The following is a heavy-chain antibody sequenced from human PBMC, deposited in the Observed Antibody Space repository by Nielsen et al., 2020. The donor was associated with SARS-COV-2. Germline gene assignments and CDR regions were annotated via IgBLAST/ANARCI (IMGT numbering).Heavy chain of an antibody. J-gene: IGHJ5*02. CDR3: AMGFDP. CDR2: IYYSGST. V-gene: IGHV4-59*01. CDR1: GFTFSKFP. Sequence: ESLKISCAASGFTFSKFPMHWIRQPPGKGLEWIGYIYYSGSTNYNPSLKSRVTISVDTSKNQFSLKLSSVTAADTAVYYCAMGFDPWGQGTLVTVSS.